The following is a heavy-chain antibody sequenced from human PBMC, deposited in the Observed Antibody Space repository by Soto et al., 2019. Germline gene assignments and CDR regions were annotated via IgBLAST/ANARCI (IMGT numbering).Heavy chain of an antibody. CDR2: INPNSGGT. CDR1: GYTFTGYY. V-gene: IGHV1-2*04. D-gene: IGHD4-4*01. CDR3: ARETTTAPYYYYGMDV. Sequence: GASVKVSCKAPGYTFTGYYMHWVRQAPGQGLEWMGWINPNSGGTNYAQKFQGWVTMTRDTSASTAYMELSRLRSDDTAVYYCARETTTAPYYYYGMDVWGQGTTVTVSS. J-gene: IGHJ6*02.